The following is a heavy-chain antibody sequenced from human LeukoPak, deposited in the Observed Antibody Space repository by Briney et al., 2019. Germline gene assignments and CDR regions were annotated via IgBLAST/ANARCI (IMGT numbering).Heavy chain of an antibody. D-gene: IGHD3-22*01. Sequence: GASVKVSCKASGGTFSSYSVNWVRQAPGQGLEWMGGSIPLFGTANYAQKFQGRVTITTVESTRTAYMELSSLTSQDTAVYYCARDVADDSSGYYSSWGQGTLVTVSS. V-gene: IGHV1-69*05. J-gene: IGHJ4*02. CDR1: GGTFSSYS. CDR3: ARDVADDSSGYYSS. CDR2: SIPLFGTA.